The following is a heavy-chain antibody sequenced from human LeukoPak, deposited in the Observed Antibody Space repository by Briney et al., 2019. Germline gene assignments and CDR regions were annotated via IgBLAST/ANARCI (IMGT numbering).Heavy chain of an antibody. J-gene: IGHJ1*01. V-gene: IGHV1-46*01. Sequence: ASVKVSCKASGYTFTSYYMHWVRQAPGQGLEWMGIINPSGGSTSYAQKFQGRVTMTRDMSTSTVYMELSSLRSEDTAVYYCARVAGTRGPPKHWGQGTLVTVSS. CDR1: GYTFTSYY. D-gene: IGHD3-10*01. CDR2: INPSGGST. CDR3: ARVAGTRGPPKH.